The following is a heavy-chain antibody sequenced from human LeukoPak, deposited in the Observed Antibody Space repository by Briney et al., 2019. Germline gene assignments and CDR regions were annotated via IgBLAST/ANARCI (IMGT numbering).Heavy chain of an antibody. CDR2: ISGSGGST. V-gene: IGHV3-23*01. D-gene: IGHD4-17*01. Sequence: GGSLRLSCAASGFTFSSYAMSWVRQAPGKGLEWVSAISGSGGSTYYADSVKGRFTISRDNSRNTLYLQMNSLRAEDTAVYYCAKAGYGDYLNNWFDPWGQGTLVTVSS. J-gene: IGHJ5*02. CDR3: AKAGYGDYLNNWFDP. CDR1: GFTFSSYA.